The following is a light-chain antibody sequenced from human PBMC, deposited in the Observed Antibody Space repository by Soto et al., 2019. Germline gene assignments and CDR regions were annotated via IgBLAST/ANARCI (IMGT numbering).Light chain of an antibody. Sequence: QSVLTQPASVAGFPGQSITISCTGTTSDVGGYNYVSWYQHHPGNAPKLIIYEVSSRSSGASNRFSGSKSGNTASLIISGLQTEDEADYYCSSYTSSSTSVFGTGTKVTVL. CDR3: SSYTSSSTSV. CDR2: EVS. CDR1: TSDVGGYNY. V-gene: IGLV2-14*01. J-gene: IGLJ1*01.